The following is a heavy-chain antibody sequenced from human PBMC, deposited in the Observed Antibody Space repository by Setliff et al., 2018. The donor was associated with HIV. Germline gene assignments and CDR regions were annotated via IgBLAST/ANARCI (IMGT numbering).Heavy chain of an antibody. CDR2: VNPSTGRT. CDR1: GYSFTSYY. V-gene: IGHV1-46*01. D-gene: IGHD3-3*01. J-gene: IGHJ4*02. CDR3: TRSVLQFFGVVVDFDF. Sequence: ASVKVSCKASGYSFTSYYIHWVRQAPGQGLEWLGTVNPSTGRTTYAQNFQGRVAMTRDSSTNTVYMEVSSLKSDDTAVYYCTRSVLQFFGVVVDFDFWGQGTLVTVSS.